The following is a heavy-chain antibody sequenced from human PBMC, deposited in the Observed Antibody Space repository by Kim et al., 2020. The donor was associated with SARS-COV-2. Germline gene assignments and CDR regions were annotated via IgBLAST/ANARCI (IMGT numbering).Heavy chain of an antibody. D-gene: IGHD6-13*01. J-gene: IGHJ6*02. V-gene: IGHV3-23*01. CDR3: AKWIAAAGTSYYYYGMDV. CDR1: GFTFSSYA. CDR2: ISGSGGST. Sequence: GGSLRLSCAASGFTFSSYAMSWVRQAPGKGLEWVSAISGSGGSTYYADSVKGRFTISRDNSKNTLYLQMNSLRAEDTAVYYCAKWIAAAGTSYYYYGMDVWGQGTTVTVSS.